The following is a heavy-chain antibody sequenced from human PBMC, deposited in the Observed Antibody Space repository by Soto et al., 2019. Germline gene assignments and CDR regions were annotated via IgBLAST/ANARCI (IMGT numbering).Heavy chain of an antibody. CDR1: GFTFSSYF. Sequence: GGSLRLSWAAYGFTFSSYFMHWVRQAPGKGLEWVAVISSDGSNKYYADSVKGRFTISGDTSKNTLYLEMNSLRAEDTAVYYCANDQRWLQYYSHYWGQGTLVTVSS. J-gene: IGHJ4*02. CDR2: ISSDGSNK. V-gene: IGHV3-30*18. CDR3: ANDQRWLQYYSHY. D-gene: IGHD5-12*01.